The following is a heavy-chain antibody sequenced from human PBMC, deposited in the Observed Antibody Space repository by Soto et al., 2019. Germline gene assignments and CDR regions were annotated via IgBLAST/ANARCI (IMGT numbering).Heavy chain of an antibody. D-gene: IGHD2-15*01. Sequence: EVQLVESGGGLVQPGGSLRLSCAASGFTFSSYSMHWVRQAPGKGLEWVSYISSSSSTIYYADSVRGRFTISRDNAKNSLYMQMNSLSAEDTAVYYCAREGVVVVAAPYYFDYWGQGTLVTVSS. V-gene: IGHV3-48*01. CDR1: GFTFSSYS. CDR3: AREGVVVVAAPYYFDY. J-gene: IGHJ4*02. CDR2: ISSSSSTI.